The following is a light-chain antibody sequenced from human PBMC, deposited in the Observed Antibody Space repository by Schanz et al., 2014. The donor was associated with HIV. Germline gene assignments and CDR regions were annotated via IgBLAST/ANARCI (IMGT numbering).Light chain of an antibody. CDR2: GAS. J-gene: IGKJ2*01. V-gene: IGKV3-20*01. Sequence: EIVMTQSPAPLSVSPGERATLSCRASQSVSSSYLAWYQQKPGQAPRLLIYGASNRATGIPDRFSGSESGTDFTLTISRVEPEDYAVYYCQQYGRTPYTFGQGTKLEIK. CDR1: QSVSSSY. CDR3: QQYGRTPYT.